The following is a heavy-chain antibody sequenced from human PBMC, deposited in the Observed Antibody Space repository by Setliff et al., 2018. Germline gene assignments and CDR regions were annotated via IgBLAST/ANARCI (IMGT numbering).Heavy chain of an antibody. CDR3: VRDWASGDDH. Sequence: GSLRLSCAASGFDFKTHWMDWARQAPGKGLEWVANIKEDGSQRNYVDAVRGRFTISRDNAKNSLFLQMNILEVEDTAVYYCVRDWASGDDHWGRGTLVTVSS. D-gene: IGHD3-10*01. V-gene: IGHV3-7*01. CDR2: IKEDGSQR. J-gene: IGHJ4*02. CDR1: GFDFKTHW.